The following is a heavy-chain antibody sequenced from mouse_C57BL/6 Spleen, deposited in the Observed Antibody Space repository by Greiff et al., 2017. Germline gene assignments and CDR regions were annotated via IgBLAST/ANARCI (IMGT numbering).Heavy chain of an antibody. CDR2: INYDGSST. CDR3: ARDLYYGSSYYAMDY. CDR1: GFTFSDYY. V-gene: IGHV5-16*01. Sequence: EVMLVESEGGLVQPGSSMKLSCTASGFTFSDYYMAWVRQVPEKGLEWVANINYDGSSTYYLDSLKSRFIISRDNAKNILYLQMSSLKSEDTATYYCARDLYYGSSYYAMDYWGQGTSVTVSS. D-gene: IGHD1-1*01. J-gene: IGHJ4*01.